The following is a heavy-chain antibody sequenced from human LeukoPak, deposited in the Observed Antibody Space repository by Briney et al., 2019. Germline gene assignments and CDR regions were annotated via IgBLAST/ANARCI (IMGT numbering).Heavy chain of an antibody. V-gene: IGHV4-59*01. CDR1: GGSISSYY. CDR2: IYYSGTT. Sequence: PSETLSLTCTVSGGSISSYYWSWVWQSPGKGLEWIGYIYYSGTTNYNPSLKSRVTISVATSKNQFSLKVSSVTAADTAMYYCARIYADAFDIWGQGTMVTVSS. D-gene: IGHD2/OR15-2a*01. CDR3: ARIYADAFDI. J-gene: IGHJ3*02.